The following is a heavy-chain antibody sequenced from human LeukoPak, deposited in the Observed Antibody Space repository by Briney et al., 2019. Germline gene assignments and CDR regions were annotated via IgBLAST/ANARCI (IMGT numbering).Heavy chain of an antibody. CDR3: ARDRPSYDSNGYYDY. J-gene: IGHJ4*02. D-gene: IGHD3-22*01. V-gene: IGHV1-2*02. Sequence: ASVKVSCKASGYTFTAYYIHWVRQPPAQGLEWMGWINPNSGGTNYAQKLQGRVTMTTDTSTSTAYMELRSLRSDDTAVYYCARDRPSYDSNGYYDYWGQGTLVTVPS. CDR1: GYTFTAYY. CDR2: INPNSGGT.